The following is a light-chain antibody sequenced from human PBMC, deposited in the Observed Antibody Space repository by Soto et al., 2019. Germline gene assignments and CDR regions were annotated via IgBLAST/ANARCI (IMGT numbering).Light chain of an antibody. CDR2: ENN. Sequence: NFMLTQPHSVSGSPGKTVTISCTGSSGTIASNYVQWYQQRPGSAPTIVIYENNQRPSGVPDRFSGSIDSSSNSASLTISGLKTEDEADYYCQSYDSTNPVVFGGGTKLTVL. J-gene: IGLJ2*01. CDR3: QSYDSTNPVV. V-gene: IGLV6-57*02. CDR1: SGTIASNY.